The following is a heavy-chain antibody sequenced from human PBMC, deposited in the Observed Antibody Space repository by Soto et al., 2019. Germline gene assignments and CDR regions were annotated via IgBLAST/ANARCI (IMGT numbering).Heavy chain of an antibody. V-gene: IGHV1-18*01. CDR1: GYTFTSYG. Sequence: QVQLVQSGAEVKKPGASVKVSCKASGYTFTSYGISWVRQAPGQGLEGMGWISAYNGNTNYAQKLQGRVTMTTDTSTSTAYMELRSLRSDDTAVYYCARSEVTIAAAGIIYFDYWGQGTLVTVSS. J-gene: IGHJ4*02. D-gene: IGHD6-13*01. CDR3: ARSEVTIAAAGIIYFDY. CDR2: ISAYNGNT.